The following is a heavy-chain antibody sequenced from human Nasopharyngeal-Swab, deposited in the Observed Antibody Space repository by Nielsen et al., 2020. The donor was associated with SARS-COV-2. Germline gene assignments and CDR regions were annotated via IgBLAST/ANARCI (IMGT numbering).Heavy chain of an antibody. D-gene: IGHD6-19*01. CDR3: AGIHSSASIDF. Sequence: WIRQPPGKGLEWIGSIYYSGSTYYNPSLKSRVTISVDTSKNQFSLKLSSVTAADTAVYFCAGIHSSASIDFWGQGTLVTVSS. J-gene: IGHJ4*02. CDR2: IYYSGST. V-gene: IGHV4-39*01.